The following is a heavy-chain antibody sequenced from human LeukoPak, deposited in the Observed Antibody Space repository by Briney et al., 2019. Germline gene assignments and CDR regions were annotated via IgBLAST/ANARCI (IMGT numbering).Heavy chain of an antibody. V-gene: IGHV3-43*02. CDR3: ARESETSGWYDY. D-gene: IGHD6-19*01. CDR2: ISGDGGST. J-gene: IGHJ4*02. Sequence: GGSLRLSCAAPGFIFDNYAIHWVRQAPGKGLGWVSLISGDGGSTFYADSVRGRFTISRDNTRKSLSLQMSSLRSEDTASYYCARESETSGWYDYWGQGTLVTVSS. CDR1: GFIFDNYA.